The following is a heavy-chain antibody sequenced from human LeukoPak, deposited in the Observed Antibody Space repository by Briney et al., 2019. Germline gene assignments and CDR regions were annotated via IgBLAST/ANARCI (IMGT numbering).Heavy chain of an antibody. CDR2: ISSSSSYI. CDR3: AKPLGSSWYVHTIFLGPYYYGMDV. V-gene: IGHV3-21*01. CDR1: GFTFSSYS. J-gene: IGHJ6*02. Sequence: TGGSLRLSCAASGFTFSSYSMNWVRQAPGKGLEWVSSISSSSSYIYYADSVKGRFTISRDNAKNSLYLQMNSLRAEDTAVYYCAKPLGSSWYVHTIFLGPYYYGMDVWGQGTTVTVSS. D-gene: IGHD6-13*01.